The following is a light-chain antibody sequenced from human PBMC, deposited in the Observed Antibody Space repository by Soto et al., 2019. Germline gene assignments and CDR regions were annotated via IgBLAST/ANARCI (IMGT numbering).Light chain of an antibody. V-gene: IGKV1-6*01. CDR1: QDIRTE. Sequence: ALQMTQSPSSLSASVGDRVTITCRASQDIRTELGWYQQKPGKAPKLLIYGATTLQSGVPSRFSGSGSGTDFTLTISSLQSEDVAVYFCQQYNDWPPIFTFGPGTKVDFK. CDR3: QQYNDWPPIFT. CDR2: GAT. J-gene: IGKJ3*01.